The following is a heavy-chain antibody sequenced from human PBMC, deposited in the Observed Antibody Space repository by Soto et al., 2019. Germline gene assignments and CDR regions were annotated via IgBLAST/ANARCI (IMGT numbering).Heavy chain of an antibody. CDR2: INSDGSST. J-gene: IGHJ4*02. CDR3: ARSGLGYCTGGSCYSVVDY. CDR1: GFTFSSYW. D-gene: IGHD2-15*01. Sequence: TGGSLRLSCASSGFTFSSYWMHWVRQAPGKGLVWVSRINSDGSSTTYADSVKGRFTISRDNAKNTLYLQMNSLRAEDTAVYYCARSGLGYCTGGSCYSVVDYWGQGTLVTVSS. V-gene: IGHV3-74*01.